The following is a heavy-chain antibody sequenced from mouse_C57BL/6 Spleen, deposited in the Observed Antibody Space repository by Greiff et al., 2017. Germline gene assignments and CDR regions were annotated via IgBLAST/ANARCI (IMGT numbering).Heavy chain of an antibody. D-gene: IGHD1-1*01. J-gene: IGHJ2*01. V-gene: IGHV1-64*01. CDR2: IHPNSGST. CDR3: ARSPYGSSYFDY. CDR1: GYTFTSYW. Sequence: VQLQQPGAELVKPGASVKLSCKASGYTFTSYWMHWVKQRPGQGLEWIGMIHPNSGSTNYNEKFKSKATLTVDKSSSTAYMQLSSLTSEDSAVYYCARSPYGSSYFDYWGQGTTLTVSS.